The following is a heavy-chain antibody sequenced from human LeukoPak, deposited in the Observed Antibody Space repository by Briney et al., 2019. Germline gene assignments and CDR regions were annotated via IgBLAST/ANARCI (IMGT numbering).Heavy chain of an antibody. Sequence: GGSLRLSCAASGFTFSSYGMHWIRQAPCKGLEWVAFIRNDGSIIYNADSVKGRFTISRDNSKNTLYLQMNSLRVDDTAVYYCAKDTPLCYFDYWGQGTLVTVSS. CDR1: GFTFSSYG. V-gene: IGHV3-30*02. CDR2: IRNDGSII. D-gene: IGHD3-16*01. CDR3: AKDTPLCYFDY. J-gene: IGHJ4*02.